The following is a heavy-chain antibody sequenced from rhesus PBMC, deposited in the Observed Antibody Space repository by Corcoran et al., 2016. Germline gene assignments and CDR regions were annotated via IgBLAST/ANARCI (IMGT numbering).Heavy chain of an antibody. V-gene: IGHV4-65*01. CDR3: AGHASDGSSTV. D-gene: IGHD4-29*01. Sequence: QVQLQESGPGLVKPSETLSLTCAVSGGSISSSNWWTWIRQPPGKRLEWIGYISGKGGSTYNNPALKRRVTRSTDPSMSQFSLKVSSVTAADTAGYFCAGHASDGSSTVWGPGVLVTVSS. CDR1: GGSISSSNW. CDR2: ISGKGGST. J-gene: IGHJ5-1*01.